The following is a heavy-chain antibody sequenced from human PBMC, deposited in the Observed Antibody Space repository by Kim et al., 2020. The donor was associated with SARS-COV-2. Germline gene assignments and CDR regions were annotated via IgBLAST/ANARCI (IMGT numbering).Heavy chain of an antibody. D-gene: IGHD3-22*01. CDR3: ARGDHYYDSSGYYYGWFDP. V-gene: IGHV3-66*01. Sequence: GGSLRLSCAASGFTISSKNRSWVSQAPGKGLEWVSVIYSGGSTYYADSVKGRFTISRDNSKNTLYLQMNSLRAEDTAVYYCARGDHYYDSSGYYYGWFDPWGQGTLVTVSS. CDR1: GFTISSKN. CDR2: IYSGGST. J-gene: IGHJ5*02.